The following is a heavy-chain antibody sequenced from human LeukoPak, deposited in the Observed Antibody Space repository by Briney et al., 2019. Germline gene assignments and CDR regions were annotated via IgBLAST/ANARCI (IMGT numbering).Heavy chain of an antibody. CDR2: IYYSGIT. V-gene: IGHV4-59*01. D-gene: IGHD6-13*01. Sequence: SETLSLTCTVSGGSISTYYWTWIRQPPGRGLEWIGYIYYSGITNYNPSLKSRVTMSVDTSRNQFSLRLNSVTAADTAVYYCARRLAVTGRYYFDYWGQGTLVTVSS. J-gene: IGHJ4*02. CDR1: GGSISTYY. CDR3: ARRLAVTGRYYFDY.